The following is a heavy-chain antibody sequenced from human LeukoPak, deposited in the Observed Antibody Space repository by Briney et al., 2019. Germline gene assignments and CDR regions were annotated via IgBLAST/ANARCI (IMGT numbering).Heavy chain of an antibody. CDR3: ARGTSIVLMVYAILDVGKTAPFDY. D-gene: IGHD2-8*01. J-gene: IGHJ4*02. CDR2: INHSGST. Sequence: SETLSLTCAVYGGFFSGYYWSWIRQPPGKGLEWIGEINHSGSTNYNPSLKSRVTISVDTSKNQFSLKLSSVTAADTAVYYCARGTSIVLMVYAILDVGKTAPFDYWGQGTLVTVSS. CDR1: GGFFSGYY. V-gene: IGHV4-34*01.